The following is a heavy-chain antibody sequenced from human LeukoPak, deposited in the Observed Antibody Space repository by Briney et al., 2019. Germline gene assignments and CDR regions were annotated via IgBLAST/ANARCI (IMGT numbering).Heavy chain of an antibody. CDR1: GFSLSPSGVG. J-gene: IGHJ4*02. CDR2: ISWNDDN. D-gene: IGHD2-15*01. V-gene: IGHV2-5*01. Sequence: SGPTLVKPTQTLTLTCTFSGFSLSPSGVGVGWIRQPPVKALEWLALISWNDDNRYSPSLKSRLTITKDTSKNQVVLTLTNMDPVDTATYYCAHISDTVVLVPARGYYFNYWGQGTLVTVSS. CDR3: AHISDTVVLVPARGYYFNY.